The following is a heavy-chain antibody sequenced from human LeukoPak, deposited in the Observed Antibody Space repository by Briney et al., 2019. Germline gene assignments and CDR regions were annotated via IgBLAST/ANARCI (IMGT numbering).Heavy chain of an antibody. CDR1: GFTFSTYG. Sequence: PGRSLRLSCAASGFTFSTYGMHWVRQAPGKGLEWVAVMSYDGSNKNYGDSVKGRFTISRDNSKNTLCLQMNSLRPEDTAVYYCAKDPQGENWLDPWGQGTLVTVSS. CDR2: MSYDGSNK. J-gene: IGHJ5*02. V-gene: IGHV3-33*05. CDR3: AKDPQGENWLDP.